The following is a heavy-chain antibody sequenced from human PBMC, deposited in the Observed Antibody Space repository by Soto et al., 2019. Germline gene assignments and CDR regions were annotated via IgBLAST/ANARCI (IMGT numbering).Heavy chain of an antibody. J-gene: IGHJ4*02. V-gene: IGHV1-69*01. D-gene: IGHD3-9*01. Sequence: QVQLVQSGAEVKKPGSSVKVSCKASGGTFSSYAISWVRQTPGQGLEWMGGIIPNFGTANYAQKVQGRVTITADESTGTAYMELSSLRSEDTAVYYCARTDYDILNGYYNPFDYWGQGTLVTVSS. CDR2: IIPNFGTA. CDR3: ARTDYDILNGYYNPFDY. CDR1: GGTFSSYA.